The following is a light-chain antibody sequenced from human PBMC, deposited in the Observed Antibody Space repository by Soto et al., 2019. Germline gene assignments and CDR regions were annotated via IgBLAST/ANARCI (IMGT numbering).Light chain of an antibody. J-gene: IGLJ2*01. Sequence: QSALTQPPSASGSPGQSVTISGTGTSSDVGDYDYVSWYQQHPGKAPKLMIYEVSKRPSGVPDRFSGSKSGNTASLTVSGLQTEDEADYYCSSYGGFNNVLFGGGTKLTVL. CDR3: SSYGGFNNVL. CDR1: SSDVGDYDY. V-gene: IGLV2-8*01. CDR2: EVS.